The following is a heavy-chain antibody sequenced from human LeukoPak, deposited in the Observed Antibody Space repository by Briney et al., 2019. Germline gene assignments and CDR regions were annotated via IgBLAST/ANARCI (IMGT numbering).Heavy chain of an antibody. CDR2: IYYTGST. CDR1: GGSISSSSYY. J-gene: IGHJ6*03. V-gene: IGHV4-39*01. D-gene: IGHD4-23*01. CDR3: ARLHYGGNYGYYYYYMDV. Sequence: SETLSLTCTVSGGSISSSSYYWGWIRQPPGKGPEWIGSIYYTGSTYYNPSLKSRVTISVDTSKNQFSQKLSSVTAADTAVYYCARLHYGGNYGYYYYYMDVWGKGTTVTISS.